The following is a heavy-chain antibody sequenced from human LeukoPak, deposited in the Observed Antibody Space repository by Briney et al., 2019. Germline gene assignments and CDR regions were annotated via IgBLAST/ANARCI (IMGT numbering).Heavy chain of an antibody. CDR1: GGSISSSSYY. V-gene: IGHV4-39*01. D-gene: IGHD6-19*01. J-gene: IGHJ4*02. CDR3: ARTSSGWYALLESYSYYFDY. Sequence: KPSETLSLTCTVSGGSISSSSYYWGWIRQPPGRGLEWIGSIYYSGSTYYNPSLKSRVTISVDTSKNQFSLKLSSVTAADTAVYYCARTSSGWYALLESYSYYFDYWGQGTLVTVSS. CDR2: IYYSGST.